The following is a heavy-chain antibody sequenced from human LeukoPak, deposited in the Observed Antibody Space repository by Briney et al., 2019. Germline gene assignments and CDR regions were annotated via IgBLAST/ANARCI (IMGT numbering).Heavy chain of an antibody. CDR1: GGSISSYY. CDR3: AREQWGLVDY. D-gene: IGHD1-26*01. CDR2: IYDSETT. V-gene: IGHV4-59*01. Sequence: PSETLSLTCTVSGGSISSYYWSWIRQPPGKGLEWIGNIYDSETTNYNPSLKSRVTISVDTSKSQFSLRLSSVTAADTAVYCCAREQWGLVDYWGQGTLVTVSS. J-gene: IGHJ4*02.